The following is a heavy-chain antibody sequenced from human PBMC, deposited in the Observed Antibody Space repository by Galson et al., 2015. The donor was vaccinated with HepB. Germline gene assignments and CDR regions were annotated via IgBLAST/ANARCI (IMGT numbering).Heavy chain of an antibody. CDR1: GYTFTSYA. D-gene: IGHD3-16*02. CDR3: ARDYDYIWGSYRYYAFDI. CDR2: INAGNGNT. J-gene: IGHJ3*02. V-gene: IGHV1-3*01. Sequence: SVKVSCKASGYTFTSYAMHWVRQAPGQRLEWMGWINAGNGNTKYSQKFQGRVTITRDTSASTAYMELSSLRSEDTAVYYSARDYDYIWGSYRYYAFDIWGQGTMVTVSS.